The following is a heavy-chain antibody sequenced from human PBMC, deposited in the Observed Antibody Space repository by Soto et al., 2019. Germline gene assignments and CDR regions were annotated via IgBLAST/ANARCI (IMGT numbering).Heavy chain of an antibody. J-gene: IGHJ2*01. V-gene: IGHV1-69*08. D-gene: IGHD6-19*01. CDR1: GGTFSSYT. Sequence: QVPLVQSGAEVKKPGSSVKVSCKASGGTFSSYTISWVRQAPGQGLEWMGRIIPILGIANYAQKFQGRVTITADKSTSTAYMELSSLRSEDTAVYYCARDAGYSSGYFDLWGRGTLVTVSS. CDR3: ARDAGYSSGYFDL. CDR2: IIPILGIA.